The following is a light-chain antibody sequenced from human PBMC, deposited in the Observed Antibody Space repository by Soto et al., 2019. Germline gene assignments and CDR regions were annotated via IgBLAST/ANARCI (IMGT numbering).Light chain of an antibody. CDR3: QQYNSYSWT. Sequence: DIQVTQSPPTLSASLGDRVTITCRASQTISTWMAWYQQKPGKAPKLLIYDASSLESGVPSRFSGSGSGTEFTLTISSLQPDDFATYYCQQYNSYSWTFGQGTKVDIK. CDR1: QTISTW. V-gene: IGKV1-5*01. CDR2: DAS. J-gene: IGKJ1*01.